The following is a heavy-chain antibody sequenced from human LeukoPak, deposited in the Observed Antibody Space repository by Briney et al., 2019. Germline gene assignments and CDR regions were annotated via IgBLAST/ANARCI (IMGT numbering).Heavy chain of an antibody. CDR2: IYTSGST. CDR1: GGSISSYY. D-gene: IGHD1-26*01. CDR3: ARHPKRGELPVYDY. V-gene: IGHV4-4*09. Sequence: MSSETLSLTCTVSGGSISSYYWSWIRQPPGKGLEWIGYIYTSGSTNYNPSLKSRVTISVDTSKNQFSLKLSSVTAADTAVYYCARHPKRGELPVYDYWGQGTLVTVSS. J-gene: IGHJ4*02.